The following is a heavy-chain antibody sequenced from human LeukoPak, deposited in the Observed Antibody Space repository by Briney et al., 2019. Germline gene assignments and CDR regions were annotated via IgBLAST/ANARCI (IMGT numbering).Heavy chain of an antibody. CDR1: GGSISSYY. J-gene: IGHJ4*02. D-gene: IGHD6-13*01. V-gene: IGHV4-59*01. CDR2: IYYSGST. CDR3: AHSTSWQYFDY. Sequence: SETLSLTRTVSGGSISSYYWSWIRQPPGKGLEWIGYIYYSGSTNYNPSLKSRVTISVDTSKNQFSLKLSSVTAADTAVYYCAHSTSWQYFDYWGQGTLVTVSS.